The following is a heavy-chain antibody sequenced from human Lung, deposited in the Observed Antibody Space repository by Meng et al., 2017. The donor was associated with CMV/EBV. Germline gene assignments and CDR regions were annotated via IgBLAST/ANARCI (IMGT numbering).Heavy chain of an antibody. V-gene: IGHV4-31*03. CDR1: GGSISSGGYY. CDR3: ARASYGSGSPLGESWFDP. CDR2: IHSSGST. J-gene: IGHJ5*02. Sequence: QVQVQESGPGRVKPSQTLSLTCTVSGGSISSGGYYWSWIRQHPGKGLEWIGYIHSSGSTYYNPSLRSRLTISVDTSKNQFSLKLSSVTAADTAVYYCARASYGSGSPLGESWFDPWGQGTLVTVSS. D-gene: IGHD3-10*01.